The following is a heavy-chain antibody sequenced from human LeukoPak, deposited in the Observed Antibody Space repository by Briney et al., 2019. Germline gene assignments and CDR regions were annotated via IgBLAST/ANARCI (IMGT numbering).Heavy chain of an antibody. J-gene: IGHJ4*02. CDR1: SYTFTSYG. CDR2: INAYNGNT. CDR3: ARAVAGTRKDY. V-gene: IGHV1-18*01. D-gene: IGHD6-19*01. Sequence: GASVNVSCKASSYTFTSYGISWVRQAPGQGLEWMGWINAYNGNTNYAQKLQGRVTMTTDTSTSTAYMELRSLRSDDTAVYYCARAVAGTRKDYWGQGTLVTVSS.